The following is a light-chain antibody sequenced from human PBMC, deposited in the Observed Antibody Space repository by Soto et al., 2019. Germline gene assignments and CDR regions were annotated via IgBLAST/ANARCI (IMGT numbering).Light chain of an antibody. CDR3: RQGTHWPIT. CDR1: QSLVHSDGIAY. Sequence: DVVMTQSPLSLPVTLGQPASISFRSNQSLVHSDGIAYFSWFQQRPGRSPRRLIYKVSNRDSGVPARFSGSGSGTDFALKISRVEAEDVGVYYCRQGTHWPITFGQGTRLEIK. CDR2: KVS. V-gene: IGKV2-30*02. J-gene: IGKJ5*01.